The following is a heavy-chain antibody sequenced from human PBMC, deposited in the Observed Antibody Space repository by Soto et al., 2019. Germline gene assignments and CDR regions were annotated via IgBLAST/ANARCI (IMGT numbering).Heavy chain of an antibody. D-gene: IGHD3-22*01. CDR3: ATPYYYNL. CDR1: GGKVSGSR. J-gene: IGHJ4*02. CDR2: ITDDSSHI. Sequence: SYEGPGGKVSGSRMTSVRQSPGKGLEWLASITDDSSHIDYADSVRGRFTVSRDNARKSVYLQMDSLGAEDTAIYYCATPYYYNLRGPGTLGTVSS. V-gene: IGHV3-21*01.